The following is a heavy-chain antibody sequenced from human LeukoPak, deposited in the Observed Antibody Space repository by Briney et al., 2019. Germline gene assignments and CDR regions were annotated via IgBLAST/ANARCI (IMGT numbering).Heavy chain of an antibody. Sequence: GGSLRLSCAASGFSFDDYGMHWVRQAPGKGLEWVSLISGDGGSTYYTDSVKGRFTISRDNSKNSLYLQMNSLRTEDTALYYCAKDSSSWYHYWGQGTPVTVSS. J-gene: IGHJ4*02. CDR2: ISGDGGST. CDR1: GFSFDDYG. CDR3: AKDSSSWYHY. V-gene: IGHV3-43*02. D-gene: IGHD6-13*01.